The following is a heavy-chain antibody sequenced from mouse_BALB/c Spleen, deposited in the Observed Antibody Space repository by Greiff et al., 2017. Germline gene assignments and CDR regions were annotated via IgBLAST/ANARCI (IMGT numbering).Heavy chain of an antibody. CDR3: ARLNYGYLNDY. Sequence: VKLMESGPGLVAPSQSLSITCTVSGFSLTGYGVNWVRQPPGKGLEWLGMIWGDGSTDYNAAFISRLSISKDNSKSQVFFKMNSLQANDTAIYYCARLNYGYLNDYWGQGTTLTVSS. V-gene: IGHV2-6-7*01. CDR1: GFSLTGYG. J-gene: IGHJ2*01. CDR2: IWGDGST. D-gene: IGHD1-2*01.